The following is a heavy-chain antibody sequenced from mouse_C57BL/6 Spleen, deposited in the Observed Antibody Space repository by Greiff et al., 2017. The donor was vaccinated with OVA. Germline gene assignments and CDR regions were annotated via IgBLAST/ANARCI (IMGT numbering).Heavy chain of an antibody. CDR3: TTGYSNYAAWFAY. CDR1: GFNIKDDY. J-gene: IGHJ3*01. Sequence: EVQLQQSGAELVRPGASVKLSCTASGFNIKDDYMHWVKQRPEQGLEWIGWIDPENGGTKYASKFQGKATITADTSSNTAYLQLSGLTSEDTAVYYCTTGYSNYAAWFAYWGQGTLVTVSA. CDR2: IDPENGGT. V-gene: IGHV14-4*01. D-gene: IGHD2-5*01.